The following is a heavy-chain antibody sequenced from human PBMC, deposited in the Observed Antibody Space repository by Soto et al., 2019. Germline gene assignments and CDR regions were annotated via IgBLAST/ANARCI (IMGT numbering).Heavy chain of an antibody. V-gene: IGHV4-34*01. J-gene: IGHJ3*02. CDR2: INHSGST. Sequence: SETLSLTCAVYGGSFSGYYWSWIRQPPGKGLEWIGEINHSGSTNYNPSLKSRVTISVDTSKNQFSLKLSSVTAADTAVYYCARGVLCNGGSCDAWVAFDIWGQGTMVTVSS. CDR3: ARGVLCNGGSCDAWVAFDI. CDR1: GGSFSGYY. D-gene: IGHD2-15*01.